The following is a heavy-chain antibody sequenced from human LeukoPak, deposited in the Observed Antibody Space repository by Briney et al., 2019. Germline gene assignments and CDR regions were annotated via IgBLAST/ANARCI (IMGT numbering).Heavy chain of an antibody. CDR3: ARAKGDSSGYDPYYFGY. J-gene: IGHJ4*02. CDR2: IYHSGST. Sequence: SQTLSLTCAVSGGSISSGGYSWSWIRQPPGKGVEWIGYIYHSGSTYYNPSLKSRVTISVDRSKNQFSLKLSSVTAADTAVYYCARAKGDSSGYDPYYFGYWGQGTLVTVSS. CDR1: GGSISSGGYS. D-gene: IGHD3-22*01. V-gene: IGHV4-30-2*01.